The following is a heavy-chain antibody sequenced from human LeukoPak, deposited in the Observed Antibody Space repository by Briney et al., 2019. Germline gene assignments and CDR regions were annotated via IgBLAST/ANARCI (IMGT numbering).Heavy chain of an antibody. D-gene: IGHD4-17*01. J-gene: IGHJ3*02. Sequence: GASVKVSCKASGYTFTGYYMHWVRQAPGQGLEWMGWINPNSGGTNYAQKFQGWVTMIRDTSISTAYMELSRLRSDDTAVYYCAREVAVTTSADAFDIWGQGTMVTVSS. CDR1: GYTFTGYY. CDR2: INPNSGGT. V-gene: IGHV1-2*04. CDR3: AREVAVTTSADAFDI.